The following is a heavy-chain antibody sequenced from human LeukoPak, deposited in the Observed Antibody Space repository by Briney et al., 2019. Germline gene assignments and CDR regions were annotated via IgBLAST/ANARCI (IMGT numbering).Heavy chain of an antibody. CDR3: ARGTYYSGC. J-gene: IGHJ4*02. CDR2: ISSVITTV. Sequence: GGSLRLSCAASGFTFSTYGMNWVRQAPGKGLEWVSYISSVITTVYYADSVKGRFTISRDNARNSLYLQMNSLRDEDTAVYYCARGTYYSGCWGQGTLVTVSS. CDR1: GFTFSTYG. V-gene: IGHV3-48*02.